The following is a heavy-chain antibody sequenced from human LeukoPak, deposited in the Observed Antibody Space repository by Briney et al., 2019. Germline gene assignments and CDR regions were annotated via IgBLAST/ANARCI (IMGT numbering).Heavy chain of an antibody. CDR3: ARDSGNQLLSPFDAFDI. Sequence: GGSLRLSCAASGFTFSSYGMHWVRQAPGKGLEWVAVISYDGSNTYYADSVKGRFTISRDNSKNTLYLQMNSLRAEDTAVYYCARDSGNQLLSPFDAFDIWGQGTMVTVSS. CDR2: ISYDGSNT. J-gene: IGHJ3*02. D-gene: IGHD2-2*01. V-gene: IGHV3-30*19. CDR1: GFTFSSYG.